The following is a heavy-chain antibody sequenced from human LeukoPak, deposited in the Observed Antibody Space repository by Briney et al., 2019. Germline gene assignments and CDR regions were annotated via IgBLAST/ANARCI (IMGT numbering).Heavy chain of an antibody. CDR1: GYNFSDYT. CDR3: TRDLEY. Sequence: GGSLRLSCGASGYNFSDYTMNWVRQAPGKGPEWISYISSGVSVMHYADSVKGRFTISRDNVENSLYLQMNSLRVEDTAVYYCTRDLEYWGQGVLVTVSS. J-gene: IGHJ4*02. V-gene: IGHV3-48*01. CDR2: ISSGVSVM.